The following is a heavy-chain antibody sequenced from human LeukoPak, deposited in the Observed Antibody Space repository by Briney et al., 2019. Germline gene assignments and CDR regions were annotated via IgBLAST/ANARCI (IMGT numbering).Heavy chain of an antibody. J-gene: IGHJ5*02. Sequence: ASVKVSCKASGYTFTSYDINWVRQATGQGLEWMGWMNPNSGNTGYAQKFQGRVTMTRNTPISTAYMELSSLRSGDTAVYYCARGDYGDCVVNWFDPWGQGTLVTVSS. CDR1: GYTFTSYD. D-gene: IGHD4-17*01. CDR2: MNPNSGNT. CDR3: ARGDYGDCVVNWFDP. V-gene: IGHV1-8*01.